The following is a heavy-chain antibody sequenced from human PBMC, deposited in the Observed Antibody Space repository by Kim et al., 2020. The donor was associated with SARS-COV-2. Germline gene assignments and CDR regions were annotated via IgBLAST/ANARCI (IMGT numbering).Heavy chain of an antibody. CDR3: TRNSLTYYVWGGYSHVDA. CDR1: AGSITDHY. V-gene: IGHV4-59*11. CDR2: IHHTGST. Sequence: SETLSLTCTVSAGSITDHYWTWIRRPPGKGLELIGYIHHTGSTNFNPSLKSRVTMSIDTSKNQFSLNVNSVTAADTAVYYCTRNSLTYYVWGGYSHVDAWRQGTVVPVPS. D-gene: IGHD3-16*01. J-gene: IGHJ1*01.